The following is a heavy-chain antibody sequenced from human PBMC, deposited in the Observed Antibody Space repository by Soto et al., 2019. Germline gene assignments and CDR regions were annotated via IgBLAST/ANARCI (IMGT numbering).Heavy chain of an antibody. CDR1: GFTFSSYW. J-gene: IGHJ4*02. D-gene: IGHD4-17*01. CDR2: INPGGGRT. CDR3: ARVAVTTYYFDY. V-gene: IGHV3-74*01. Sequence: EVQLVESGGDLVQPGGSLRLSCAASGFTFSSYWMHWVRQAPGKGLVCVSRINPGGGRTSYADSVKGRFTISRDNAKNTLYLQMNSLGAEDTAVYLCARVAVTTYYFDYWGQGTLFTVSS.